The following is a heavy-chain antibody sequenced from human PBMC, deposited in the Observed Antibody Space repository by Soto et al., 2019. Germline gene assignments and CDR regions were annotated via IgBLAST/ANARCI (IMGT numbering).Heavy chain of an antibody. CDR3: VTGYRAY. CDR2: IKQDGSEK. D-gene: IGHD3-16*02. CDR1: GFTFSDYW. V-gene: IGHV3-7*05. J-gene: IGHJ4*02. Sequence: EVQLVESGGGLVQPGGSLTLSCAASGFTFSDYWMIWVRQAPGKGLEWVAKIKQDGSEKYYVDSVKGRFTISRDNAKNSLFLQMDSLRAEDTAVYYCVTGYRAYWGQGTLLTVSS.